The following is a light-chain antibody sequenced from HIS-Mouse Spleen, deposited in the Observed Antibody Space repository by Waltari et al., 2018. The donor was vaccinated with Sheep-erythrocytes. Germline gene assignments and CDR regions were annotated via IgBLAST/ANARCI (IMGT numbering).Light chain of an antibody. CDR1: QSISSW. Sequence: DIQMTQSPSTLSASVGDRVTITCRASQSISSWLAWYQQKPGKAPKLLFYKASSLESEVPSRFSGSGSGTEFTLTISSLQPDDFATYYCQQYNSYPWTFGQGTKVEIK. CDR2: KAS. V-gene: IGKV1-5*03. CDR3: QQYNSYPWT. J-gene: IGKJ1*01.